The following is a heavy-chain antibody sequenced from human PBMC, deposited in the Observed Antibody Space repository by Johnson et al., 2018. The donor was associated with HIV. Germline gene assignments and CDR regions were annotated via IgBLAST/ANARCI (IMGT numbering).Heavy chain of an antibody. V-gene: IGHV3-66*01. CDR2: IYSGGST. CDR1: GFTVSSNY. CDR3: ARDLDLREDGFLSSAFL. D-gene: IGHD5-24*01. J-gene: IGHJ2*01. Sequence: VQLVESGGGVVQPGKSLRLSCAASGFTVSSNYMSWVRQAPGKGLEWVSVIYSGGSTYYADSVKGRFTISRDNSKNTLYLQMNSLRAEDTAVYYCARDLDLREDGFLSSAFLWAR.